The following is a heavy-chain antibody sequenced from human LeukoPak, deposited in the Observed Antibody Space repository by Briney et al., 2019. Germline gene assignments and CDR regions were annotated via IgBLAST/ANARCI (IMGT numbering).Heavy chain of an antibody. CDR1: GGTFSSYA. D-gene: IGHD1/OR15-1a*01. CDR2: IIPIFGTA. V-gene: IGHV1-69*06. Sequence: SVKVSCKASGGTFSSYAISWVRQAPGQGLEWMGGIIPIFGTANYAQKFQGRVTITVDKSTSTAYMELSSLRSEDTAVYYCARSVAARTYYFDYWGQGTLVTVSS. CDR3: ARSVAARTYYFDY. J-gene: IGHJ4*02.